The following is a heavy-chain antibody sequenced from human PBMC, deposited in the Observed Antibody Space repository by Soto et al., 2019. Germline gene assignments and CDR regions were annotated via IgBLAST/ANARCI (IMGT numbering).Heavy chain of an antibody. Sequence: GGSLRLSCAASGFTFSSYAMSWVRQAPGKGLEWVSAISGSGGSTYYADSVKGRFTISRENSKNTLYLQMNSLRAEDTAVYYCAKDLVSGTTVYATIKMYYFDYWGQGTLVTVSS. V-gene: IGHV3-23*01. J-gene: IGHJ4*02. CDR2: ISGSGGST. CDR1: GFTFSSYA. CDR3: AKDLVSGTTVYATIKMYYFDY. D-gene: IGHD2-8*01.